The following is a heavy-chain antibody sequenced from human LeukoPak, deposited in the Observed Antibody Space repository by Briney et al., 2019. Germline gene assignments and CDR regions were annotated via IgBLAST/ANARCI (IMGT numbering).Heavy chain of an antibody. V-gene: IGHV4-59*08. CDR1: GGSISSYY. D-gene: IGHD6-13*01. Sequence: SETLSLTCTVSGGSISSYYWSWIRQPPGKGLEWIGYIYYSGSTYYNPSLKSRVTISVDTSKNQFSLKLSSVTAADTAVYYCARGLAAAGTVGYWGQGILVTVSS. CDR3: ARGLAAAGTVGY. CDR2: IYYSGST. J-gene: IGHJ4*02.